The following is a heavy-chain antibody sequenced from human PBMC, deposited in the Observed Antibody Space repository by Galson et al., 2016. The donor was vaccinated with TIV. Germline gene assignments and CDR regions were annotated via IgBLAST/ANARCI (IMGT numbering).Heavy chain of an antibody. J-gene: IGHJ4*02. CDR1: GFTFNNYW. CDR2: IKEDGSTI. V-gene: IGHV3-7*01. Sequence: SLRLSCAVSGFTFNNYWMSWVRQAPGKGLEWVANIKEDGSTIYYVDSVEGRFTISRDNAKNSPYLQMNSLRAEDTAMYYCARDHSYQSFDYWGQGTLVTVSS. D-gene: IGHD2-2*01. CDR3: ARDHSYQSFDY.